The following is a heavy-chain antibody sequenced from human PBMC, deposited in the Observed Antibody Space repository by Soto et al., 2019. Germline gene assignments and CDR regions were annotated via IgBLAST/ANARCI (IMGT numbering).Heavy chain of an antibody. V-gene: IGHV3-33*01. D-gene: IGHD3-16*02. CDR1: GFTFSSYG. Sequence: GGSLRLSCVASGFTFSSYGMHWVRQTPGKGLEWVAVIRDDGSKIQYGDSAKGRFTISRDNSKNTIYLQMDSLRAEDTAIYQCERDFTGGASYTGTYYYALDVWGRGTTVTVSS. J-gene: IGHJ6*01. CDR3: ERDFTGGASYTGTYYYALDV. CDR2: IRDDGSKI.